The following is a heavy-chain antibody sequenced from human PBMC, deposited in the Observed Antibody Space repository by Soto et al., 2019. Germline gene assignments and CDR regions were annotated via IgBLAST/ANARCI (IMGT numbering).Heavy chain of an antibody. CDR2: IYYSGST. Sequence: SETLSLTCPVSGGSISSSSYYWGWIRQPPGKGLEWIGSIYYSGSTYYNPSLKSRVTISVDTSKNQFSLKLSSVTAADTAVYYCASPSEDYGDYYYGMDVWGQGTTVTVSS. CDR1: GGSISSSSYY. V-gene: IGHV4-39*01. CDR3: ASPSEDYGDYYYGMDV. J-gene: IGHJ6*02. D-gene: IGHD4-17*01.